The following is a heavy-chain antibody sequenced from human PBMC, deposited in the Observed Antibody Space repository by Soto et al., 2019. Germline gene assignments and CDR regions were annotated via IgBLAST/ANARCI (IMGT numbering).Heavy chain of an antibody. Sequence: PSETLSLTCTVSGGSISSGDYYWSWIRQPPGKGLEWIGYIYYSGSTYYNPSLKSRVTISVDTSKNQFSLKLSSVTAADTAVYYCARAGIAVAGTYFDYWGQGTLVTVSS. D-gene: IGHD6-19*01. CDR3: ARAGIAVAGTYFDY. CDR2: IYYSGST. CDR1: GGSISSGDYY. J-gene: IGHJ4*02. V-gene: IGHV4-30-4*01.